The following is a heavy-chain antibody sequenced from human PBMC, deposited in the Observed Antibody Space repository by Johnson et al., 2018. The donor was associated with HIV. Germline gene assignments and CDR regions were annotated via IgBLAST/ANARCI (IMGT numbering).Heavy chain of an antibody. CDR3: AKDSRYSYGPDAFDI. CDR1: GFTFSSYG. Sequence: VQLVESGGGVVQPGGSLRLSCAASGFTFSSYGMHWVRQAPGKGLEWVAFIRYDGSNKYYADSVKGRCTSSRDNSKNTLYLQMNSLRAEDTAVYYCAKDSRYSYGPDAFDIWGQGTMVTVSS. V-gene: IGHV3-30*02. CDR2: IRYDGSNK. J-gene: IGHJ3*02. D-gene: IGHD5-18*01.